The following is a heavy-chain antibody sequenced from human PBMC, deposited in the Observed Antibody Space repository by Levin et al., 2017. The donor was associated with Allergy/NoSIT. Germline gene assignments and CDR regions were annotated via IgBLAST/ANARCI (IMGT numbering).Heavy chain of an antibody. CDR1: GFTFSSYA. CDR3: AGGAREVTHDAFDI. D-gene: IGHD2-21*02. V-gene: IGHV3-23*01. CDR2: ISGSGGST. Sequence: GESLKISCAASGFTFSSYAMSWVRQAPGKGLEWVSAISGSGGSTYYADSVKGRFTISRDNSKNTLYLQMNSLRAEDTAVYYCAGGAREVTHDAFDIWGQGTMVTVSS. J-gene: IGHJ3*02.